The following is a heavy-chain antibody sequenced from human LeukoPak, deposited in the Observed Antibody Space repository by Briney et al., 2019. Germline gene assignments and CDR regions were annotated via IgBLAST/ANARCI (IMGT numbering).Heavy chain of an antibody. CDR1: GFAFSSYG. CDR3: ARVDTAMTGPDY. J-gene: IGHJ4*02. Sequence: PGGSLRLSCAASGFAFSSYGMHWVRQAPGKGLEWVAVIWYDGGNKYYADSVKGRFTISRDNSKNTLYLQMNSLRAEDTAVYYCARVDTAMTGPDYWGQGTLVTVSS. D-gene: IGHD5-18*01. V-gene: IGHV3-33*01. CDR2: IWYDGGNK.